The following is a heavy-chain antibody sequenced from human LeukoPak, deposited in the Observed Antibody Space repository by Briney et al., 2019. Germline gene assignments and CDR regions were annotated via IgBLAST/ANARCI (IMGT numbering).Heavy chain of an antibody. V-gene: IGHV3-23*01. CDR2: ISGSGGST. Sequence: GGSLRLSCAASGFTFAGYTMSWVRQAPGKGLEWVSRISGSGGSTYYADSVKGRFTISRDNSKNTLYLQMNSLRAEDTAVYYCAKDGKYDFWSGYSGAFDYWGQGTLVTVSS. D-gene: IGHD3-3*01. CDR1: GFTFAGYT. J-gene: IGHJ4*02. CDR3: AKDGKYDFWSGYSGAFDY.